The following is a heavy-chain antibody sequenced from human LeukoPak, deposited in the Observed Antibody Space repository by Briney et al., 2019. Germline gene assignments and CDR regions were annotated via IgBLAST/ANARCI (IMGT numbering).Heavy chain of an antibody. V-gene: IGHV1-2*02. CDR2: INPNSGGT. CDR3: ARDGGAYCGGDCYFADDY. Sequence: ASVKVSCKASGYTFTGYFMHWVRQAPGQGLEWMGWINPNSGGTDYAQKFQGRVTMTRDTSISTAYMELSRLRSDDTAVYYCARDGGAYCGGDCYFADDYWGQGTLVTVSS. CDR1: GYTFTGYF. D-gene: IGHD2-21*02. J-gene: IGHJ4*02.